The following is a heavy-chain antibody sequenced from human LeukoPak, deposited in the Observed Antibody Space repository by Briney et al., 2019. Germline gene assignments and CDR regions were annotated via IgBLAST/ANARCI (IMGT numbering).Heavy chain of an antibody. CDR3: ARDHDGAFDY. CDR1: GGSINSGGYY. J-gene: IGHJ4*02. V-gene: IGHV4-31*03. D-gene: IGHD3-16*01. Sequence: SETLSLTCTVSGGSINSGGYYWSWIRQHPGKGLEWIGYIYYSGSTYYNPSLKSRITVSVDTSKNQFSLKLSSVAAADTAVYYCARDHDGAFDYWGQGILVTVSS. CDR2: IYYSGST.